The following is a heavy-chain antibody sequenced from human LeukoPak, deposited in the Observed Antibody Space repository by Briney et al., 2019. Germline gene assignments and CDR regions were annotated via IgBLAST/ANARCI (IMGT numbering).Heavy chain of an antibody. CDR2: ISGSGGST. CDR3: AKRGDSGYDRFFDY. D-gene: IGHD5-12*01. Sequence: GGSLRLSCAASGFTLSSYAMSWVRQAPGKGLEWVSAISGSGGSTYYADSVKGRFTISRDNSKNTLYLQMNSLRAEDTAVYYCAKRGDSGYDRFFDYWGQGTLVTVSS. CDR1: GFTLSSYA. V-gene: IGHV3-23*01. J-gene: IGHJ4*02.